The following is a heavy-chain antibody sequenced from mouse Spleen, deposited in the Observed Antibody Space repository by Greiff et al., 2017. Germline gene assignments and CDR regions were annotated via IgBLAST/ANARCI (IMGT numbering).Heavy chain of an antibody. CDR3: ANYGYDGGYFDY. CDR2: IYPGSGST. CDR1: GYTFTSYW. V-gene: IGHV1-55*01. D-gene: IGHD2-2*01. Sequence: QVQLQQPGAELVKPGASVKMSCKASGYTFTSYWITWVKQRPGQGLEWIGDIYPGSGSTNYNEKFKSKATLTVDTSSSTAYMQLSSLTSEDSAVYYCANYGYDGGYFDYWGQGTTLTVSS. J-gene: IGHJ2*01.